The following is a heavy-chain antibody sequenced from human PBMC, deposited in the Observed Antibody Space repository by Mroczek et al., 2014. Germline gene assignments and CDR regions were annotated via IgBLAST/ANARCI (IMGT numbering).Heavy chain of an antibody. CDR1: GGSISSGSYY. J-gene: IGHJ6*03. CDR2: IYTSGST. V-gene: IGHV4-61*02. D-gene: IGHD2-15*01. Sequence: KESGPGLVKPSQTLSLTCTVSGGSISSGSYYWSWIRQPAGKGLEWIGRIYTSGSTNYNPSLKSRVTMSVDTSKNQFSLKLSSVTAADTAVYYCARDSPLSVVVAHYYYMDVWGKGTTVTVSS. CDR3: ARDSPLSVVVAHYYYMDV.